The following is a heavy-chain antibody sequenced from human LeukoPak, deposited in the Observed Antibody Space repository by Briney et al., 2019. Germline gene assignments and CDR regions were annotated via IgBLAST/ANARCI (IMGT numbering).Heavy chain of an antibody. CDR3: ARALRRGTNYYYYYMDV. CDR1: GFTVSSNY. CDR2: IYSGGST. J-gene: IGHJ6*03. Sequence: GGSLRLSCAASGFTVSSNYMRWVRQAPGKGLEWVSVIYSGGSTYYGDSVKGRFTISRDNSKNTLYLQMNSLRAEDTAVYYCARALRRGTNYYYYYMDVWGKGTTVTVSS. V-gene: IGHV3-53*01. D-gene: IGHD3-10*01.